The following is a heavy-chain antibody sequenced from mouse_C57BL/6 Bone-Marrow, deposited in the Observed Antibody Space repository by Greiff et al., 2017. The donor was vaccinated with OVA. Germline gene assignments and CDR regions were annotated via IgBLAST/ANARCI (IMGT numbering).Heavy chain of an antibody. CDR3: AREGPPWHFEV. Sequence: QVQLQQPGAELVMPGASVKLSCKASGYTFTSYWMHWVKQRPGQGLEWIGEIDPSDSYTNYNQKFKGKSTLTVDKSSSTAYMQLSSLTSEDSAVYYCAREGPPWHFEVWGTGTTVTVSS. D-gene: IGHD3-3*01. CDR2: IDPSDSYT. CDR1: GYTFTSYW. V-gene: IGHV1-69*01. J-gene: IGHJ1*03.